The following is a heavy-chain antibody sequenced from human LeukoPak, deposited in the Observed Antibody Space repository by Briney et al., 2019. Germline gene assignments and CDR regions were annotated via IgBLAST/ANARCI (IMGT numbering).Heavy chain of an antibody. CDR3: AKRSAEMSRKGKHFDF. CDR1: GYIFSDFW. V-gene: IGHV3-23*01. D-gene: IGHD5/OR15-5a*01. CDR2: FSGDNT. Sequence: GESLKISCKGSGYIFSDFWIVWVRQAPGKGLEWISSFSGDNTYHADSVKGRFSISRDTSKNTLYLQMNSLRAEDTAIYYCAKRSAEMSRKGKHFDFWGQGTLVTVSS. J-gene: IGHJ4*02.